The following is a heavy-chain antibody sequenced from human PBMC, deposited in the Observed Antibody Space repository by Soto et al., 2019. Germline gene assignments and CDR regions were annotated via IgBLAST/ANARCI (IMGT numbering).Heavy chain of an antibody. Sequence: TLSRTCAVFSASIGSSGYSWSWIGQPPGKGLEWLGHIHCNGTYQGNQSLQSRVTISVDTSKNQFSLKLSSVTAADTAVYYCARDIAAATWGQGTLVTVS. D-gene: IGHD6-13*01. CDR1: SASIGSSGYS. V-gene: IGHV4-31*11. J-gene: IGHJ4*02. CDR3: ARDIAAAT. CDR2: IHCNGTY.